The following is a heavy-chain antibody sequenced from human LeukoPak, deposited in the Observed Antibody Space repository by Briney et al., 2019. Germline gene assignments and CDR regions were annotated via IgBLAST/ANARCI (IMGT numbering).Heavy chain of an antibody. CDR3: ARLSGGYYDSSGYYPIDY. D-gene: IGHD3-22*01. J-gene: IGHJ4*02. CDR1: GYTFTSYG. Sequence: ASVKVSCKASGYTFTSYGISWVRQASGQGLEWMGWISAYNGNTNYAQKLQGRVTMTTDTSTSTAYMELRSLRSDDTAVYYCARLSGGYYDSSGYYPIDYWGQGILVTVSS. CDR2: ISAYNGNT. V-gene: IGHV1-18*01.